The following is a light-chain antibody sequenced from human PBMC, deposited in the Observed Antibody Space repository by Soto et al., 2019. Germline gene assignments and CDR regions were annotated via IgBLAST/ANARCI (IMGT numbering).Light chain of an antibody. CDR3: SSYTSSSTLGYV. J-gene: IGLJ1*01. CDR1: SSDVGGYNY. CDR2: EVS. Sequence: QSALTQPASVSGSPGQSITTSCTGTSSDVGGYNYVSWYQQHPGKAPKLMIYEVSNRPSGVSNRFSGSKSGNTASLTISGLQAEDEADYYCSSYTSSSTLGYVFGTGTKGTVL. V-gene: IGLV2-14*01.